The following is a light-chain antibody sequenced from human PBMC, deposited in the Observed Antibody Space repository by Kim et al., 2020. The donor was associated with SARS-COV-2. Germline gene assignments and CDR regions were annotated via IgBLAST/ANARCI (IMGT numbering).Light chain of an antibody. CDR1: SNDVGGYNF. Sequence: QSALTQPPSASGSPGQSATISCSGTSNDVGGYNFVSWFQQHPGKAPRLIISEVNKRPSGVPDRFSGSKSGDTASLTVSGLQTEDEADYYCISYAGSDTLVFGGGTQLTVL. CDR2: EVN. V-gene: IGLV2-8*01. CDR3: ISYAGSDTLV. J-gene: IGLJ2*01.